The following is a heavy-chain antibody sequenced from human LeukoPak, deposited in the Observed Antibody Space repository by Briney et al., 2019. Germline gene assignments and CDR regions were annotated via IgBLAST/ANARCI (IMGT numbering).Heavy chain of an antibody. CDR1: GITFGDYA. D-gene: IGHD1-14*01. CDR2: IRVKAFGRTT. J-gene: IGHJ4*02. V-gene: IGHV3-49*04. Sequence: LTGRSLRLSCTASGITFGDYAVSWVRQAPWKGPKWVSFIRVKAFGRTTEYAASVKGRFTISRDDSNNIAYLQMNSLKTEDTAVYFCTRDHNNVFDYWGQGTLVTVSS. CDR3: TRDHNNVFDY.